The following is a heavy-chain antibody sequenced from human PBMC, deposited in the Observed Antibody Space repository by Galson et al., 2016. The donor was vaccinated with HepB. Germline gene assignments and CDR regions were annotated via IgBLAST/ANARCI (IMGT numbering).Heavy chain of an antibody. CDR2: IHYSGST. J-gene: IGHJ4*02. Sequence: SETLSLTCTVSGVSLSGYFWSWIRQAPGKGLEWIGNIHYSGSTKYNPSLKSRVTISLETSKNHFSLNLGSVTAADTAVYYCARLESSSSSWLGLGYWGQGTLVTV. CDR3: ARLESSSSSWLGLGY. V-gene: IGHV4-59*01. D-gene: IGHD6-13*01. CDR1: GVSLSGYF.